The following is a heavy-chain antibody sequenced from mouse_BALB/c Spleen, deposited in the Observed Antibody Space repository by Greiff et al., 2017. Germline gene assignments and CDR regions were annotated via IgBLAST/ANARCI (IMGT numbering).Heavy chain of an antibody. CDR1: GFSLTGYG. CDR2: IVGDGST. J-gene: IGHJ3*01. D-gene: IGHD2-1*01. CDR3: ARDRGNLYPSGFAY. V-gene: IGHV2-6-7*01. Sequence: VMLVESGPGLVAPSQSLSITCTVSGFSLTGYGVNWVRQPPGKGLEWLGMIVGDGSTDYNSALKSRLSISKDNSKGQVFLKMNSLQTDDTARYYCARDRGNLYPSGFAYWGQGTLVTVSA.